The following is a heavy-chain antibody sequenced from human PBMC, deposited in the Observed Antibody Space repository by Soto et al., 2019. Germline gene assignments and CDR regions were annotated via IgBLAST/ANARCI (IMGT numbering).Heavy chain of an antibody. CDR2: IKQDGSEK. D-gene: IGHD1-26*01. J-gene: IGHJ3*02. V-gene: IGHV3-7*03. CDR3: ARGGRRSGSYADAFDI. Sequence: GGSLRLSCAASGFTFSTYWMSWVRQAPGKGLEWVANIKQDGSEKYYVDSVKGRFTISRDNAKNSLYLQMNSLRAEDTAVYYCARGGRRSGSYADAFDIWGQGTMVTVSS. CDR1: GFTFSTYW.